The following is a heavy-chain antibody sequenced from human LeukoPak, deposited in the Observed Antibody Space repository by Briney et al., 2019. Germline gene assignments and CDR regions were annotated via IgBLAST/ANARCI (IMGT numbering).Heavy chain of an antibody. CDR3: ARGAFGYSSGWDAAGDAFDI. J-gene: IGHJ3*02. V-gene: IGHV4-30-2*01. CDR2: IYHSGST. Sequence: PSETLSLTCTVSGGSISSGGYYWSWIRQPPGKGLEWIGYIYHSGSTYYNPSLKSRVTMSLDTSKNQFSLKLSSVTAADTAVYYCARGAFGYSSGWDAAGDAFDIRGQGTMVTVSS. D-gene: IGHD6-19*01. CDR1: GGSISSGGYY.